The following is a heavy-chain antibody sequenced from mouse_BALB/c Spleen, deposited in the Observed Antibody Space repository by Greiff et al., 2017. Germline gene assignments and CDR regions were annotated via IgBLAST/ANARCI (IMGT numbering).Heavy chain of an antibody. D-gene: IGHD1-1*01. CDR3: ARKDYGSSYEWYFDV. CDR1: GFTFSSFG. J-gene: IGHJ1*01. V-gene: IGHV5-17*02. Sequence: EVKLMESGGGLVQPGGSRKLSCAASGFTFSSFGMHWVRQAPEKGLEWVAYISSGSSTIYYADTVKGRFTISRDNPKNTLFLQMTSLRSEDTAMYYCARKDYGSSYEWYFDVWGAGTTVTVSS. CDR2: ISSGSSTI.